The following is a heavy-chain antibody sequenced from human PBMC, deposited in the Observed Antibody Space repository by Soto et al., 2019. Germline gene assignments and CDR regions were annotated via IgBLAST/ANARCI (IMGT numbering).Heavy chain of an antibody. Sequence: QVQLVQSGAEVKKPGSSVKVSCKASGGTFSSYAISWVRQAPGQGLEWMGGILPIVGSANYAQKFQDGVTITPDESTSTAYMELSSLRSEDTAAYYCARSQGSSSSLEIYYYYYYGMDVWGQGTTVTVSS. CDR2: ILPIVGSA. V-gene: IGHV1-69*01. J-gene: IGHJ6*02. CDR3: ARSQGSSSSLEIYYYYYYGMDV. D-gene: IGHD2-2*01. CDR1: GGTFSSYA.